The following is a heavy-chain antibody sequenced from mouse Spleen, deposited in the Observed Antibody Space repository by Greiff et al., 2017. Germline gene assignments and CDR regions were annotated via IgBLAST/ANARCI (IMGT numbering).Heavy chain of an antibody. CDR1: GYAFTNYL. D-gene: IGHD2-4*01. Sequence: QVQLKESGAELVRPGTSVKVSCKASGYAFTNYLIEWVKQRPGQGLEWIGVINPGSGGTNYNEKFKGKATLTADKSSSTAYMQLSSLTSEDSAVYFCARKGDYDYDNGAWFAYWGQGTLVTVSA. CDR2: INPGSGGT. CDR3: ARKGDYDYDNGAWFAY. J-gene: IGHJ3*01. V-gene: IGHV1-54*01.